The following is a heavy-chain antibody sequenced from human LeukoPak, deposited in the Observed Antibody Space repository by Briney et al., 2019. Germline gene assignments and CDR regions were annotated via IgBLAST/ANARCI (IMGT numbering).Heavy chain of an antibody. J-gene: IGHJ5*02. V-gene: IGHV3-74*01. CDR3: AKDNGPGWFGP. D-gene: IGHD4-17*01. CDR2: IKSDGSST. CDR1: GFTFSNYW. Sequence: GGSLRLSCATSGFTFSNYWMHWVRQVPGKGLVWVSRIKSDGSSTSYADSVKGRFTISRDNAKNTLYLQMNSLRAEDTAIYYCAKDNGPGWFGPWGQGTLVTVPS.